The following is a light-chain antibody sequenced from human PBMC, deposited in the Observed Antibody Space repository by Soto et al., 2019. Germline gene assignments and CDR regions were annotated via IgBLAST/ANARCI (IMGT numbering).Light chain of an antibody. Sequence: DIPVAPSPSIVSSSVVDRVTLPCRASHDISTWLAWYQQKPGKAPKLLIYAAFSLQSGVSSRFSGSGSGTDFTLTISSLQPEDFATYYCQQAKSFPLTFGPGTKVDIK. V-gene: IGKV1D-12*01. CDR2: AAF. J-gene: IGKJ3*01. CDR1: HDISTW. CDR3: QQAKSFPLT.